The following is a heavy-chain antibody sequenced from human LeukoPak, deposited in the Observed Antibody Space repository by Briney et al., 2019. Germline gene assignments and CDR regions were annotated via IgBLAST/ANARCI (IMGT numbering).Heavy chain of an antibody. CDR1: GFTFSSYW. CDR2: IKQDGSEK. J-gene: IGHJ6*03. D-gene: IGHD6-6*01. CDR3: ARDEYSSSYLNYYYYYYMDV. V-gene: IGHV3-7*01. Sequence: PGRSLRLSCAASGFTFSSYWMSWVRQAPGKGLEWVANIKQDGSEKYYVDSVKGRFTISRDNAKNSLYLQMNSLRAEDTAVYYCARDEYSSSYLNYYYYYYMDVWGKGTTVTVSS.